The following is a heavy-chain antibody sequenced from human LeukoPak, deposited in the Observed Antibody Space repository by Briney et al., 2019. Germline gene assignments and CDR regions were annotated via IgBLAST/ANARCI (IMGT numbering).Heavy chain of an antibody. V-gene: IGHV3-48*04. Sequence: GGSLRLSCAASGFTFSSYSMNWVRQAPGKGLEWVSYISSSSSTIYYADSVKGRFTISRDNAKNSLYLQMNSLRAEDTAVYYCTRDMPLGYYGSGVPVDYWGQGTLVTVSS. J-gene: IGHJ4*02. CDR2: ISSSSSTI. CDR3: TRDMPLGYYGSGVPVDY. D-gene: IGHD3-10*01. CDR1: GFTFSSYS.